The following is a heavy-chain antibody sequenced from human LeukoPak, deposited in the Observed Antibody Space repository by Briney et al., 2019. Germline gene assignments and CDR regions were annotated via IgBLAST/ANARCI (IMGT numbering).Heavy chain of an antibody. J-gene: IGHJ3*02. CDR2: IIPIFGTA. Sequence: ASVKVSCKASGYTFTGYYMHWVRQAPGQGLEWMGGIIPIFGTANYAQKFQGRVTITADKSTSTAYVELSSLRSEDTAVYYCAIYPDDAFDIWGQGTMVTVSS. CDR3: AIYPDDAFDI. D-gene: IGHD1-14*01. CDR1: GYTFTGYY. V-gene: IGHV1-69*06.